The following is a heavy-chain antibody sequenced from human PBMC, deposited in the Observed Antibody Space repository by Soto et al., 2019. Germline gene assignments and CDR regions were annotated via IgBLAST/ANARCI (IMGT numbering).Heavy chain of an antibody. V-gene: IGHV3-30*18. Sequence: QVQLVESGGGVVQPGTSLRLSCVVSGFTLSNTGVHWVRQAPGKGLEWVAMIAHNGFSQFYVGSVKGRFTISRDNSKNTVYLQMHSLRPEDTSVYYCAKDWGISGWFNWFDSWGQGTLVTVSS. CDR2: IAHNGFSQ. CDR3: AKDWGISGWFNWFDS. CDR1: GFTLSNTG. J-gene: IGHJ5*01. D-gene: IGHD6-19*01.